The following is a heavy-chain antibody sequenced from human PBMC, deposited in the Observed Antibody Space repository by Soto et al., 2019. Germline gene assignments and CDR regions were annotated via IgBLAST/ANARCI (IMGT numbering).Heavy chain of an antibody. CDR1: GFTFSDYY. Sequence: GGSLRLSCAASGFTFSDYYMSWIRQAPGKGLEWVSYISSSGSTIYYADSVKGRFTISRDNAKNSLYLQMNSLRAEDTAVYYCARAVIDFWSGYYTYYYYYYYMDVWGKGTTVTVSS. D-gene: IGHD3-3*01. CDR3: ARAVIDFWSGYYTYYYYYYYMDV. CDR2: ISSSGSTI. J-gene: IGHJ6*03. V-gene: IGHV3-11*01.